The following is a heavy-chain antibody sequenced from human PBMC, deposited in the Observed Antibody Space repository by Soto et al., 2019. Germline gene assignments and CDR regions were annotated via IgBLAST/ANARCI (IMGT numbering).Heavy chain of an antibody. CDR1: GFTFSDYY. Sequence: EVQLEESGGVLVQPGGSLRLSCAASGFTFSDYYMDWVRQAPGTGLEWVGRTKNKANSYTTEYAASVKGRFTISRDDSKNSLHLQMNSLNAEDTAMYYCVRVGLIVSGIRLFDYWGQGTLVTVSS. J-gene: IGHJ4*02. V-gene: IGHV3-72*01. D-gene: IGHD1-26*01. CDR3: VRVGLIVSGIRLFDY. CDR2: TKNKANSYTT.